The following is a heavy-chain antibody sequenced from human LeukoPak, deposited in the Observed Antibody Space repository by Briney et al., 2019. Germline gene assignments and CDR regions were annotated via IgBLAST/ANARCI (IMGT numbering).Heavy chain of an antibody. CDR1: GDSIRSYY. D-gene: IGHD2-21*01. Sequence: SETLSLTCTVSGDSIRSYYWSWIRQPPGKGLEWIGYIYYSGSTKYNPSLKSRVTISVDTSKNQFSLKLSSVTAADTAVYYCARSMKLVAFDIWGQGTMVTVSS. CDR3: ARSMKLVAFDI. J-gene: IGHJ3*02. V-gene: IGHV4-59*01. CDR2: IYYSGST.